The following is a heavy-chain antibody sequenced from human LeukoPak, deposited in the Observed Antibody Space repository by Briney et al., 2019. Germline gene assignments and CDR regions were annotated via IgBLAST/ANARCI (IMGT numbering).Heavy chain of an antibody. CDR1: GFTVSSNS. Sequence: PGGSLRLSCAASGFTVSSNSVNWVRQAPGKGLEWVSVIYSGGSTYYADSVKGRFTISRDNSKNTLYLQMNSLRAEDTAVYYCGRGRAVAVWGQGTLVTVSS. CDR3: GRGRAVAV. D-gene: IGHD6-19*01. CDR2: IYSGGST. J-gene: IGHJ4*02. V-gene: IGHV3-53*01.